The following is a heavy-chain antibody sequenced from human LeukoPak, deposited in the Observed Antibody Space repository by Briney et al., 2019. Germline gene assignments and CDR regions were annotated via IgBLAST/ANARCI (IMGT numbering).Heavy chain of an antibody. CDR2: VYTSVST. CDR3: ARRGYDYVWWSYRYTLFDY. CDR1: GGSICSDY. D-gene: IGHD3-16*02. V-gene: IGHV4-4*07. J-gene: IGHJ4*02. Sequence: SETLSLTCTVSGGSICSDYWSWIRQPAGKGLEWICRVYTSVSTNYNTSLKSRVTMSSDTSKNQFSLKLSSVTAADTAVYYCARRGYDYVWWSYRYTLFDYWGQGTLVTVSS.